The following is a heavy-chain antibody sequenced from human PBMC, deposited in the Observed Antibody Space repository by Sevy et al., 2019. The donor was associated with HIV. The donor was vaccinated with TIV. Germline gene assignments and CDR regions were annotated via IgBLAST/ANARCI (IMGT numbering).Heavy chain of an antibody. CDR3: ARGIDSAAGTGI. D-gene: IGHD6-13*01. Sequence: GSLRLSCAASGFTFSSYWMHWVRQAPGKGLVWVSRINSDGSSTSYADSVKGRFTISRDNAKNTLYLQMNSLRAEDTAVYYCARGIDSAAGTGIWGQGTLVTVSS. CDR1: GFTFSSYW. CDR2: INSDGSST. J-gene: IGHJ4*02. V-gene: IGHV3-74*01.